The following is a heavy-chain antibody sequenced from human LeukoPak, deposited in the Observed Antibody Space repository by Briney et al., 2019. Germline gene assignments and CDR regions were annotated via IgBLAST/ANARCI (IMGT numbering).Heavy chain of an antibody. V-gene: IGHV4-34*01. CDR2: INHSGST. D-gene: IGHD2-15*01. Sequence: SETLSLTCAVYGGSFSGYYWSWIRQPPGKGLKCIGEINHSGSTNYNPSLKSRVTISVDTSKNQFSLKLSSVTAADTAVYYCARFKRGYCSGGSCYWFDPWGRGTLVTVSS. CDR3: ARFKRGYCSGGSCYWFDP. CDR1: GGSFSGYY. J-gene: IGHJ5*02.